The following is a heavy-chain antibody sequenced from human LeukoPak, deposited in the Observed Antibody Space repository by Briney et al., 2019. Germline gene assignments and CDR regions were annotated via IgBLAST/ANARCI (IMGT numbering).Heavy chain of an antibody. V-gene: IGHV4-4*07. CDR2: IYTSGST. CDR3: ARVFDSPERPYYYYYMDV. CDR1: GGSISSYY. Sequence: PSETLSLTCTVSGGSISSYYWSWIRQPAGKGLEWIGRIYTSGSTNYNPSLKSRVTMSVDTSKNQFSLKLSSVTAADTAVYYCARVFDSPERPYYYYYMDVWGKGTTVTVSS. J-gene: IGHJ6*03. D-gene: IGHD3-10*02.